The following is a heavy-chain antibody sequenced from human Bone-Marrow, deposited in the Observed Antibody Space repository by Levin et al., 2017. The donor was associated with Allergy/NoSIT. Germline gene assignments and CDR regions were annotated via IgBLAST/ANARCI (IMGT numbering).Heavy chain of an antibody. Sequence: LRLSCTVSGGSISSGGYYWSWIRQHPGKGLEWIGYIYYSGSTYYNPSLKSRVTISVDTSKNQFSLKLSSVTAADTAVYYCARLRFLEWLSVYYFDYWGQGTLVTVSS. CDR3: ARLRFLEWLSVYYFDY. CDR2: IYYSGST. CDR1: GGSISSGGYY. J-gene: IGHJ4*02. V-gene: IGHV4-31*03. D-gene: IGHD3-3*01.